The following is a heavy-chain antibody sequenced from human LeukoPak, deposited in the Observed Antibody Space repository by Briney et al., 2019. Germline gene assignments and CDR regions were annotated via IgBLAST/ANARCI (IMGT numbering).Heavy chain of an antibody. CDR3: ARGEDYYDSSGYYVLRN. J-gene: IGHJ4*02. CDR1: GFTFSSYS. D-gene: IGHD3-22*01. V-gene: IGHV3-21*01. CDR2: ISSSSSYI. Sequence: GGSLRLSCAASGFTFSSYSMNWVRQAPGKGLEWVSSISSSSSYIYYADSVKGRFAISRDNAKNSPYLQMNSLRAEDTAVYYCARGEDYYDSSGYYVLRNWGQGTLVTVSS.